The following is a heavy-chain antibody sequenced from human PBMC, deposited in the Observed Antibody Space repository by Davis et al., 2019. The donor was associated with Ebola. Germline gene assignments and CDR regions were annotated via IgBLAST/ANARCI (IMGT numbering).Heavy chain of an antibody. D-gene: IGHD4-17*01. J-gene: IGHJ4*02. CDR1: GFTFSSYW. CDR3: ARAATVSLVYYFDY. Sequence: GGSLRLSCVASGFTFSSYWMSRVRQAPGKGLEWVANIKQDGSEKYYVDSVKGRFTISRDNAKNSLYLQMNSLRAEDTAVYYCARAATVSLVYYFDYWGQGTLVTVSS. V-gene: IGHV3-7*01. CDR2: IKQDGSEK.